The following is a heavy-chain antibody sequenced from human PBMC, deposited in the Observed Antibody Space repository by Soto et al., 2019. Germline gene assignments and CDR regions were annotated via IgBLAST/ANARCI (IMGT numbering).Heavy chain of an antibody. CDR2: IYSGGST. CDR3: ARVPPPSSETTRLGYYYYYYMDV. CDR1: GFTVSSNY. D-gene: IGHD4-4*01. Sequence: GGSLRLSCAASGFTVSSNYMSWVRQAPGKGLEWVSVIYSGGSTYYADSVKGRFTISRHNSKNTLYLQMNSLRAEDTAVYYCARVPPPSSETTRLGYYYYYYMDVWGKGTTVTVSS. V-gene: IGHV3-53*04. J-gene: IGHJ6*03.